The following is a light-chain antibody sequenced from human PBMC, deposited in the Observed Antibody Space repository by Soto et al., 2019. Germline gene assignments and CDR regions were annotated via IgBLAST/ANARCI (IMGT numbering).Light chain of an antibody. J-gene: IGLJ2*01. CDR3: SSYISSSTFVV. CDR1: TRDVVGYNY. Sequence: QSALTPPASVSGSPGQSITISCTGTTRDVVGYNYVSWHQQHPGKAPKVIITEVRNRPSGVSNRFSGSKSGNTASLTISGLQAEDEADYYCSSYISSSTFVVLGGGTKLTVL. V-gene: IGLV2-14*01. CDR2: EVR.